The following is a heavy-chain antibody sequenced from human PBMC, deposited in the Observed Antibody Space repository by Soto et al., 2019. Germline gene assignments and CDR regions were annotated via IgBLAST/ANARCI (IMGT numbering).Heavy chain of an antibody. V-gene: IGHV1-18*01. CDR2: INTHNGNT. Sequence: ASVKVSCKASGYTFTTYGISWVRQAPGQGLEWLGWINTHNGNTNYAQNLQGRVIMTADTSTSTAYLELRSLRSDDTAIYYCTREGSAPYYYYGMDAWGQGTTVTVSS. CDR1: GYTFTTYG. D-gene: IGHD3-10*01. J-gene: IGHJ6*02. CDR3: TREGSAPYYYYGMDA.